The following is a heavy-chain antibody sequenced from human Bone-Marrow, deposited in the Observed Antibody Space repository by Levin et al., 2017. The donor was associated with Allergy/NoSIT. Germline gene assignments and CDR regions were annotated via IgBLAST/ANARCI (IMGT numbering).Heavy chain of an antibody. D-gene: IGHD3-16*01. Sequence: GGSLRLSCVASGFTFDNHWMTWVRQAPGKGLEWVANIKQDGNEKYYVDSVTGRFTISRDNVENSLYLQMNSLRAEDTGVYYCAKDMTPTFWGQGTRVTVSS. CDR2: IKQDGNEK. J-gene: IGHJ4*02. CDR3: AKDMTPTF. V-gene: IGHV3-7*01. CDR1: GFTFDNHW.